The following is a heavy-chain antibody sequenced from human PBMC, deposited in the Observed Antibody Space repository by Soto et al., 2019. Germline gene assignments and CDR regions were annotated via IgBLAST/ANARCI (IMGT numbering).Heavy chain of an antibody. CDR2: IRSKANSYAT. CDR1: GFTFSGSA. D-gene: IGHD2-15*01. CDR3: TRLTLAPHCSGGSCYSEGFDP. Sequence: GGSLRLSCAASGFTFSGSAMHWVRQASGKGLEWVGRIRSKANSYATAYAASVKGRFTISRDDSKNTAYLQMNSLKTEETAVYYCTRLTLAPHCSGGSCYSEGFDPWGQGTLVTVSS. V-gene: IGHV3-73*01. J-gene: IGHJ5*02.